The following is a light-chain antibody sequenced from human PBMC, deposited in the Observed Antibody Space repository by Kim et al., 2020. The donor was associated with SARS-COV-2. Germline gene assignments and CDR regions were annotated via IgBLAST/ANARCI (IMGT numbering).Light chain of an antibody. CDR2: GAS. J-gene: IGKJ2*03. V-gene: IGKV3-15*01. CDR3: QQYNYWPPMYS. CDR1: QGVSRH. Sequence: PGASVTPSCRASQGVSRHLAWYQQKPGQAPRLLIYGASTRATGIPARFSGRGSGAEFTLTISSLQSEDFAVYYCQQYNYWPPMYSFGQGTKLEI.